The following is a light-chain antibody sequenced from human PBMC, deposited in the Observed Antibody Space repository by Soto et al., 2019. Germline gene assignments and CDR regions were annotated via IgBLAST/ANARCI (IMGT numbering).Light chain of an antibody. CDR2: WTS. CDR3: KQYHTTPWT. CDR1: QSVLYSSNNKNY. V-gene: IGKV4-1*01. Sequence: DIVMTQSPDSLAVSLGERATINCKSSQSVLYSSNNKNYLAWYQQKPGQPPKLLIYWTSTRESGVPDRFSGSGSGKDFTLSISSLQAEDVAVYYCKQYHTTPWTFGQGTKVEIK. J-gene: IGKJ1*01.